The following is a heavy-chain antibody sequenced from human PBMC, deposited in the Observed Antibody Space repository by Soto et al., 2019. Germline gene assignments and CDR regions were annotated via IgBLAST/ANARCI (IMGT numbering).Heavy chain of an antibody. CDR3: AKATATGGGAFDF. CDR1: GFPCGSYD. J-gene: IGHJ3*01. CDR2: ILVDGRT. V-gene: IGHV3-23*01. Sequence: GGSLRLSCAASGFPCGSYDMTWVRQAPGKGLEWVSTILVDGRTFYVDSVKGRFTISRDNSRNTVCLQMNSLTAGDTALYYCAKATATGGGAFDFCGQGTMVTV. D-gene: IGHD2-8*02.